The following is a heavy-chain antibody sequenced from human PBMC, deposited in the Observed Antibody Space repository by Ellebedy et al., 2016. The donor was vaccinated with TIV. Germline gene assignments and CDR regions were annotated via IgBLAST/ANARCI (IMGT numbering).Heavy chain of an antibody. Sequence: AASVKVSCKASGYTFTSYGISWVRQAPGQGLEWMGWISAYNGNTKYAQKLQGRVTMTEDTSTDTAYMELSSLRSEDTGVYYCATTSSGYYYYYYGMDVWGQGTTVTVSS. CDR2: ISAYNGNT. CDR1: GYTFTSYG. V-gene: IGHV1-18*04. D-gene: IGHD3-22*01. CDR3: ATTSSGYYYYYYGMDV. J-gene: IGHJ6*02.